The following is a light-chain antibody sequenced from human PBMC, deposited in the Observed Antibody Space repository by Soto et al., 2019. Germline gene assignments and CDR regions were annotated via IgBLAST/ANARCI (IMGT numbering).Light chain of an antibody. J-gene: IGLJ2*01. CDR1: SSDVGGYDY. CDR2: EVS. Sequence: QSALTQPASVSGSPGQSITISCTGTSSDVGGYDYVSWYQQHPGKAPKLIIYEVSNRPSGISNRFSASKSGNTASLTISGLQAEDEADYYCSSYTRSSTLVFGGGTKLTVL. V-gene: IGLV2-14*01. CDR3: SSYTRSSTLV.